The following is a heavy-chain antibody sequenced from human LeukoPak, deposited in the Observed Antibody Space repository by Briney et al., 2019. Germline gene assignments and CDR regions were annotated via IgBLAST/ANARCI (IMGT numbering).Heavy chain of an antibody. D-gene: IGHD7-27*01. CDR3: ARGGIESSTWGTFDYYMDV. CDR1: GFTFSSYE. J-gene: IGHJ6*03. V-gene: IGHV3-21*01. CDR2: ISSSSSYI. Sequence: GGSLRLSCAASGFTFSSYEMNWVRQAPGKGLEWVSSISSSSSYIYYADSVKGRFTISRDNAKNSLYLQMNSLRAEDTAVYYCARGGIESSTWGTFDYYMDVWGKGTTVTVSS.